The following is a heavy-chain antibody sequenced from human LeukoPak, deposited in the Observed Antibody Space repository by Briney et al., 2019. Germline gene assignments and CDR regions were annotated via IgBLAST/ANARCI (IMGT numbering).Heavy chain of an antibody. J-gene: IGHJ4*02. V-gene: IGHV3-7*03. CDR2: IKRDGSEK. CDR3: ATVSTTVTNLFDS. CDR1: GFTFGTFW. Sequence: GGSLGLSCEASGFTFGTFWMSWVGRTPGRGLNWLANIKRDGSEKYYGDSVKGRFTISRDNARKSLYLQMSSLRAEDTAVYYCATVSTTVTNLFDSWGQGTLVTVSS. D-gene: IGHD4-17*01.